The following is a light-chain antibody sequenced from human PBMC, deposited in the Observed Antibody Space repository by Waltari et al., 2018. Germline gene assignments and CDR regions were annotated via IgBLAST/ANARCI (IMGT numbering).Light chain of an antibody. CDR2: EVS. CDR1: SRDIGGYNY. V-gene: IGLV2-11*01. Sequence: QAALTQPRSVSGSPGQSVTISCTGTSRDIGGYNYVSWYQHHPGTAPKLMIYEVSKRPSGVSDRFSGSKSGNTASLTISGLQAEDEADYYCCSYADSGLFGGGTRLTVL. J-gene: IGLJ7*01. CDR3: CSYADSGL.